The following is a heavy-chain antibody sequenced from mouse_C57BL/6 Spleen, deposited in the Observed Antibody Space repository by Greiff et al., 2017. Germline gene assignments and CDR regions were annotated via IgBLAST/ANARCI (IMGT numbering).Heavy chain of an antibody. CDR2: IHPNSGST. CDR3: ARLSSYYAMGY. CDR1: GYTFTSYW. V-gene: IGHV1-64*01. D-gene: IGHD1-3*01. J-gene: IGHJ4*01. Sequence: QVQLQQPGAELVKPGASVKLSCKASGYTFTSYWMHWVKQRPGQGLEWIGMIHPNSGSTNYNEKFKGKATLTVDKSASTAYMQLSSLTSEDTAVYYCARLSSYYAMGYWGQGASVTVSS.